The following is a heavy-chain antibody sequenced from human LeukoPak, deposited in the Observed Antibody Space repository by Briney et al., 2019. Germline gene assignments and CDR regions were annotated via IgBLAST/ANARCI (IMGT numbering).Heavy chain of an antibody. J-gene: IGHJ5*02. Sequence: GASVKVSCKASGYTFTSYDINWVRQATGQGLEWMGWMNPNSGNTGYAQKFQGRVTMTRNTSISTAYMELSSLRSEDTAVYYCARGRSKKFTMVRGVIYNWFDPWGQGTLVTVSS. CDR2: MNPNSGNT. CDR3: ARGRSKKFTMVRGVIYNWFDP. CDR1: GYTFTSYD. V-gene: IGHV1-8*01. D-gene: IGHD3-10*01.